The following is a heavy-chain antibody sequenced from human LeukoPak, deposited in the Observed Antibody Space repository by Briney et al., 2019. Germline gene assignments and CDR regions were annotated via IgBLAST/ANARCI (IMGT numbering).Heavy chain of an antibody. V-gene: IGHV3-30*18. CDR1: GFTFSSYG. CDR2: ISYDGSNK. CDR3: AKADNSNYYVSTGLDY. D-gene: IGHD3-22*01. Sequence: GGSLRLSCAASGFTFSSYGMHWVRQAPGKGLEWVAVISYDGSNKYYADSVKGRFTISRDNSKNTLYLQMNSLRAEDTALYYCAKADNSNYYVSTGLDYWGQGTLVTVSS. J-gene: IGHJ4*02.